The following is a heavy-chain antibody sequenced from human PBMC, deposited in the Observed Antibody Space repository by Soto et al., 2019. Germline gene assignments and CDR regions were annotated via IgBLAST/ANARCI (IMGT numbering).Heavy chain of an antibody. V-gene: IGHV1-69*13. Sequence: ASVKVSCKASGGTFSSYAISWVRQAPGQGLEWMGGIIPIFGTANYAQKFQGRVTITADESTSTAYMELSSLRSEDTAVYYCARRNIAAAGNPYYYYGMDVWGQGTTVTVSS. CDR3: ARRNIAAAGNPYYYYGMDV. J-gene: IGHJ6*02. CDR2: IIPIFGTA. CDR1: GGTFSSYA. D-gene: IGHD6-13*01.